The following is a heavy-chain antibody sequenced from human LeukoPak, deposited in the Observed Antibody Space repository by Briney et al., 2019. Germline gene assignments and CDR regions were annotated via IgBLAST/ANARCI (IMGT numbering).Heavy chain of an antibody. CDR1: GYTFTSYD. V-gene: IGHV1-2*02. CDR2: INPNSGGT. J-gene: IGHJ4*02. Sequence: ASVKVSCKASGYTFTSYDINWVRQAPGQGLEWMGWINPNSGGTNYAQKFQGRVTMTRDTSISTAYMELSRLRSDDTAVYYCARDYGDYGDSLLGYWGQGTLVTVSS. CDR3: ARDYGDYGDSLLGY. D-gene: IGHD4-17*01.